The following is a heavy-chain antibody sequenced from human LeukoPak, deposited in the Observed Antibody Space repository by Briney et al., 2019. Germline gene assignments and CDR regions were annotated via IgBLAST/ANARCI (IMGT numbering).Heavy chain of an antibody. V-gene: IGHV4-39*01. CDR1: GGSISSSSYY. D-gene: IGHD1-14*01. CDR2: IYYSGST. Sequence: SETLSLTCTVSGGSISSSSYYWGWIRQPPGKGLEWIGSIYYSGSTYYNPSLKSRVTISVDTSKNQFSLKLSSVTAADTAVYYCARLRMITGADYWGQGTLVTVSS. CDR3: ARLRMITGADY. J-gene: IGHJ4*02.